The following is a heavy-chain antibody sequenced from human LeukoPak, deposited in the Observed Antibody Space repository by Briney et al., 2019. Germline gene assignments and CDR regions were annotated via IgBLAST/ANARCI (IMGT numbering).Heavy chain of an antibody. Sequence: GGSLRLSCAASGFTFSDYTMNWVRQAPGKGLEWVSGISGSGGSIYYADSVKGRFTISRDNSKNTLHLQMNSLRAEDTAVYHCAKGSGSGTRNWFDPWGQGTLVTVSS. CDR3: AKGSGSGTRNWFDP. CDR1: GFTFSDYT. J-gene: IGHJ5*02. V-gene: IGHV3-23*01. D-gene: IGHD3-10*01. CDR2: ISGSGGSI.